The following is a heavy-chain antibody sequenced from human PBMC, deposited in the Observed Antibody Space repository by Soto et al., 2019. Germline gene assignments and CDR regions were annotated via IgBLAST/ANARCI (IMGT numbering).Heavy chain of an antibody. D-gene: IGHD1-1*01. CDR3: ARGLATLPVFAFDI. CDR1: GISLSTSGVG. CDR2: VYWNDDK. Sequence: SGPTLVNPTQTLTLTCTLSGISLSTSGVGLCWIRQTPGKALEWLALVYWNDDKHYSPSLKSRLTITKDTSKNQAILTMTNMDPVDTDTYYCARGLATLPVFAFDIWGQGTAVTV. V-gene: IGHV2-5*01. J-gene: IGHJ3*02.